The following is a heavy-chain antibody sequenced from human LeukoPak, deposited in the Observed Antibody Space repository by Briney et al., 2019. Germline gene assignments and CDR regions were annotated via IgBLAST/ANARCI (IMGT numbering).Heavy chain of an antibody. CDR2: IYYSGST. CDR1: GGSFSGYY. V-gene: IGHV4-59*08. Sequence: SETLSLTCAVYGGSFSGYYWSWIRQPPGKGLEWIGYIYYSGSTYYNPSLKSRVTISVDTSKNQFSLKLSSVTAADTAVYYCARQTYSSSWYGNWFDPWGQGTLVTVSS. D-gene: IGHD6-13*01. CDR3: ARQTYSSSWYGNWFDP. J-gene: IGHJ5*02.